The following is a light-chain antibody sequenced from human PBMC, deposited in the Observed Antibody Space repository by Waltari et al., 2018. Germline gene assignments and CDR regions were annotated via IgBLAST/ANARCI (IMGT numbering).Light chain of an antibody. V-gene: IGKV1-5*03. J-gene: IGKJ1*01. CDR1: PRLSGW. CDR3: QQYKSPTWT. CDR2: KAS. Sequence: DIQMTQSPSTLSASVGDRVTIPCRASPRLSGWLAWYQQKLRKDPNLLIFKASTSESGGPSRFSGSGSGTEFTLTINSLQPDDFATYYCQQYKSPTWTFGQGTKVEIK.